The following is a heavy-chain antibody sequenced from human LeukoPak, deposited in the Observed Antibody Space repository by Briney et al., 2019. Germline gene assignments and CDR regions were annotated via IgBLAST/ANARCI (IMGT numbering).Heavy chain of an antibody. CDR3: ARVRSVGGNHHAFNI. D-gene: IGHD4-23*01. CDR1: GVTFSGYS. Sequence: GGALRLSCAASGVTFSGYSMNCVPQAPGEGLEWGSAITATSLHIYYADSVKGRFTISRDNAKNSLYLQMNSLRVEDTALYYCARVRSVGGNHHAFNIWGQGTMVTVSS. CDR2: ITATSLHI. V-gene: IGHV3-21*01. J-gene: IGHJ3*02.